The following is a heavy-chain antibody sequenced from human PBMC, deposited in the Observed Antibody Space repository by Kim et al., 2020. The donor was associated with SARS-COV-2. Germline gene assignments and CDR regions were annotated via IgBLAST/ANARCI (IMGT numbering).Heavy chain of an antibody. CDR3: ARDRNGDYSRWFDP. CDR1: GSSISSYY. V-gene: IGHV4-59*13. CDR2: IYYSGST. J-gene: IGHJ5*02. D-gene: IGHD4-17*01. Sequence: SETLSLTCTVSGSSISSYYWSWIRQPPGKGLEWIGYIYYSGSTNYNPSLKSRVTISVDTSKNQFSLKLSSVTAADTAVYYCARDRNGDYSRWFDPWGQGTLVTVSS.